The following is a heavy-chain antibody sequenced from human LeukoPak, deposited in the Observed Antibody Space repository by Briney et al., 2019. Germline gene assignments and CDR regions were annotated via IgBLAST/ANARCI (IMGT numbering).Heavy chain of an antibody. CDR3: ARGSSGWSVDY. J-gene: IGHJ4*02. CDR1: RFTFSNYA. CDR2: ISGSGGST. V-gene: IGHV3-23*01. Sequence: GGSLRLSCAASRFTFSNYAMSWVRQAPGKGLEWVSTISGSGGSTYYADSVKGRFTISRDNSKNTLHLQMNSLRTEDTAVYYCARGSSGWSVDYWGQGTLVTVSS. D-gene: IGHD6-19*01.